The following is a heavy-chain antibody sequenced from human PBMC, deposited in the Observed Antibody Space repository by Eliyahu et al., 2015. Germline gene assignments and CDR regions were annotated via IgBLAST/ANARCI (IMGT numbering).Heavy chain of an antibody. CDR1: GFIFSDSA. Sequence: QVQLVESGGGVVQPGRSLRLSCAASGFIFSDSAMHWVRQAPGQGLGWXAIXWYDGSNXYYAXSVKGRFTISRDNSKNTVSLQMNSLRGEDTAIYYCARDHDYSGNXLEHWGQGTLVTVSS. CDR3: ARDHDYSGNXLEH. D-gene: IGHD4-23*01. CDR2: XWYDGSNX. J-gene: IGHJ1*01. V-gene: IGHV3-33*01.